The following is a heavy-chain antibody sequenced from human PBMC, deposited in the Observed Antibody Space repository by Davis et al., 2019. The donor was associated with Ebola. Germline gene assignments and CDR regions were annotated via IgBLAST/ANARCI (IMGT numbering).Heavy chain of an antibody. J-gene: IGHJ6*02. Sequence: GGSLRLSCAASGFTFSSYGMHWVRQAPGKGLEWVAVIWYDGSNKYYADSVKGRFTISRDNSKNTLYLQMNSLRAEDTAVYYCAREDRYSSGWYYYYGMDVWGQGTTVTVSS. CDR2: IWYDGSNK. D-gene: IGHD6-19*01. CDR1: GFTFSSYG. V-gene: IGHV3-33*01. CDR3: AREDRYSSGWYYYYGMDV.